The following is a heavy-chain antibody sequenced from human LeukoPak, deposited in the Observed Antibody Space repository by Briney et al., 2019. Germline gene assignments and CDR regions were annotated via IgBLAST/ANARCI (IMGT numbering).Heavy chain of an antibody. J-gene: IGHJ4*02. Sequence: EASVKVSCKASGGTFSSYAISWVRQAPGQGLEWMGGIIPIFGTANYAQKFQGRVTITADESTSTAYMELSSLRSEDTAVYYCARDRYYYDSSGYIRGISFDYWGQGTLVTVSS. CDR1: GGTFSSYA. D-gene: IGHD3-22*01. CDR2: IIPIFGTA. V-gene: IGHV1-69*01. CDR3: ARDRYYYDSSGYIRGISFDY.